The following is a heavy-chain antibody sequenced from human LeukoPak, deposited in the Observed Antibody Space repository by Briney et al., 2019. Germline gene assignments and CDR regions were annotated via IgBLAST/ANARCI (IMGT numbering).Heavy chain of an antibody. CDR3: ASVGRRDGYKTSSYFDY. D-gene: IGHD5-24*01. J-gene: IGHJ4*02. CDR2: IYTSGST. V-gene: IGHV4-61*09. Sequence: SETLSLTCTVSGGSISSGSYYWSWIRQPAGKGLEWIGHIYTSGSTNYNPSLKSRVTISAETSMNQFSLKLSSVTAADTDVYYCASVGRRDGYKTSSYFDYWGQGTLVTVSS. CDR1: GGSISSGSYY.